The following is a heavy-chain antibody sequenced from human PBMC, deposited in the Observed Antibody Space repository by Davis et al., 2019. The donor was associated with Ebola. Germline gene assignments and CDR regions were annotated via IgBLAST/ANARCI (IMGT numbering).Heavy chain of an antibody. CDR2: INHSGST. V-gene: IGHV4-34*01. D-gene: IGHD3-10*01. Sequence: SQTLSLPCAVSGGSFRGHCWSWIRQPPGKGLEWIGEINHSGSTNYNTSLKSRVTIAVDTSKNQYSLKLSSVTAADTAVYYCTRTVYGSGHDYWGQGTLVTVSS. CDR1: GGSFRGHC. CDR3: TRTVYGSGHDY. J-gene: IGHJ4*02.